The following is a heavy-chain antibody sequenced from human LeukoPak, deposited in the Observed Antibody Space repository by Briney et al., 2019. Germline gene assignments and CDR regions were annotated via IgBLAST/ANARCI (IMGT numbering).Heavy chain of an antibody. CDR1: GFTFSNSW. CDR3: ATYSILNAREFRY. J-gene: IGHJ1*01. CDR2: VQHIGGET. D-gene: IGHD4-11*01. V-gene: IGHV3-7*01. Sequence: GGSLRLSCAGSGFTFSNSWMGWVRQAPGKGLEWVANVQHIGGETYYVDSVKGRFTISRDNAENSVYLQMNSLGADDTAVYYCATYSILNAREFRYWGQGTLVTVTS.